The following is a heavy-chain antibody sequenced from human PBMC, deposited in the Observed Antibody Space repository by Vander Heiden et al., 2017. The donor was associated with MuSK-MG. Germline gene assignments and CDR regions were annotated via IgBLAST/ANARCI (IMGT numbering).Heavy chain of an antibody. CDR2: IYYSGST. J-gene: IGHJ6*02. CDR3: ARRLPVEMATIYYYYYGMDV. Sequence: VQLQESRPGLVKPSETLSVTSTVAGGSISSYYWSWIRQPPGKGLELSGYIYYSGSTNYNPSLKSRVTISVDTSKNQFSLKLSSVTAADTAVYYCARRLPVEMATIYYYYYGMDVWGQGTTVTVSS. D-gene: IGHD5-12*01. V-gene: IGHV4-59*08. CDR1: GGSISSYY.